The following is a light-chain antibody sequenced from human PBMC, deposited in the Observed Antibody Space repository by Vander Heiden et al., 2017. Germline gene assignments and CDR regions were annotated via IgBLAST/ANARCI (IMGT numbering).Light chain of an antibody. CDR3: QQYDTSPLT. CDR1: QSVSSNY. V-gene: IGKV3-20*01. Sequence: EIVFTQSPGTLSLSPGVRATLSCRASQSVSSNYLAWYQQKPGQAPRLLIYGASSSATGIPDRFSGSGSGTDFTLTISRLEPEDFAVYYCQQYDTSPLTFGGGTKVEIK. CDR2: GAS. J-gene: IGKJ4*01.